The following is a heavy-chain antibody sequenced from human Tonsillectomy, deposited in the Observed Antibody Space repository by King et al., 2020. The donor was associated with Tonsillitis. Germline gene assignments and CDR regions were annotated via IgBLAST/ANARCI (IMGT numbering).Heavy chain of an antibody. CDR1: GYTFSNYY. Sequence: QLVQSGADVKKPGASVKVSCKASGYTFSNYYMHWVRQAPGQGLEWMGIINPSGGRTSYAQKFQGRVTMTRDTSTSTVYMELSSLRSEDTAVYSCARPSYDVLTSYYGGSWDYWGQGTLVSVSS. J-gene: IGHJ4*02. D-gene: IGHD3-9*01. V-gene: IGHV1-46*01. CDR3: ARPSYDVLTSYYGGSWDY. CDR2: INPSGGRT.